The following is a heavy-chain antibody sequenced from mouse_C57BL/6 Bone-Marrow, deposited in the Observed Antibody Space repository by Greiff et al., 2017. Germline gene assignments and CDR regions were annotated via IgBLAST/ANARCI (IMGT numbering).Heavy chain of an antibody. J-gene: IGHJ4*01. CDR2: INPGSGGT. CDR3: AREGYSSYYARDY. Sequence: QVQLQQSGAELVRPGTSVKVSCKASGYAFTNYLIEWVKQRPGQGLEWIGVINPGSGGTNYNEKFKGKATLTAAKSSSTAYMQLSSLTSEDSAVYFCAREGYSSYYARDYWGQGTSVTVSS. CDR1: GYAFTNYL. D-gene: IGHD2-3*01. V-gene: IGHV1-54*01.